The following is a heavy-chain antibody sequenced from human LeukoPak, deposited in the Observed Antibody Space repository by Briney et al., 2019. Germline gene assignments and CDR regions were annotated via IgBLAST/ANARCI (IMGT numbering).Heavy chain of an antibody. D-gene: IGHD5-24*01. CDR1: GGSISSSSYY. CDR2: IYYSGST. J-gene: IGHJ4*02. V-gene: IGHV4-39*01. Sequence: SETLCLTCTVSGGSISSSSYYWGWIRQPPGKGLEWIGSIYYSGSTYYNPSLKSRVTISVDTSKNQFSLKLSSVTAADTAVYYCARHERDGYNHGGADYWGQGTLVTVSS. CDR3: ARHERDGYNHGGADY.